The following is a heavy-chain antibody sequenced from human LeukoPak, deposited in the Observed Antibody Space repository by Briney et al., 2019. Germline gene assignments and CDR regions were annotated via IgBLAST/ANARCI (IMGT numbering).Heavy chain of an antibody. CDR1: GFMFSIYS. D-gene: IGHD3-10*01. J-gene: IGHJ4*02. V-gene: IGHV3-48*01. CDR3: ARGVGYYGSGSYYYFDY. CDR2: ISSGSSNI. Sequence: PGGSLRLSCAASGFMFSIYSMNWVRRAPGKGLEWVSYISSGSSNIYYADSVKGRFTISRDNAKNSLYLQMNSLRAEDTAAYYCARGVGYYGSGSYYYFDYWGQGTLATVSS.